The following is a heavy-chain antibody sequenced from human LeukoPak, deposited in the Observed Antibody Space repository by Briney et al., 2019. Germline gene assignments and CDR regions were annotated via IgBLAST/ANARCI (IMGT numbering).Heavy chain of an antibody. CDR3: AKDHRGGWSGYIDS. V-gene: IGHV3-33*06. CDR1: GFSFSSYG. J-gene: IGHJ4*02. Sequence: PGGSLRLSCAASGFSFSSYGMYWVRQAPGKGLEWVAVIWHDESAEFYGDSVRGRFSISRDNSKNTLYLQMDRLRVEDTARYYCAKDHRGGWSGYIDSWGQGALVTVSS. D-gene: IGHD6-19*01. CDR2: IWHDESAE.